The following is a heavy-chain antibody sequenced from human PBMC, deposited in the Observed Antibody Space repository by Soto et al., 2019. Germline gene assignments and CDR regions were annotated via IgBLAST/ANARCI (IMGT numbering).Heavy chain of an antibody. V-gene: IGHV1-69*13. CDR2: ITTIFGTS. CDR3: ARVETDY. J-gene: IGHJ4*02. Sequence: GASVQVSCQASGYTFTRYYINWVRKALGQVFEWMGWITTIFGTSNSAQKFQGRVTITADDSTSTAYMALSSLRSEDTAVYYCARVETDYWGQGTLVTVSS. CDR1: GYTFTRYY.